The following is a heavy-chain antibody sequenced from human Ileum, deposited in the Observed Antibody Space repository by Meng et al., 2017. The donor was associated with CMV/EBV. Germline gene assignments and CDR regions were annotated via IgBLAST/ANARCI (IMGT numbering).Heavy chain of an antibody. D-gene: IGHD3-10*01. CDR1: GYMFIGQY. J-gene: IGHJ5*02. V-gene: IGHV1-2*02. CDR2: INPDSGGT. CDR3: ARANIAYVYGNNCFDP. Sequence: ASVKVSCKASGYMFIGQYIHWVRQAPGQGLEWMGWINPDSGGTNYAQRFQGRVTMTRDTSISTAYMELTGLTSDDTAVYYCARANIAYVYGNNCFDPWAQGPL.